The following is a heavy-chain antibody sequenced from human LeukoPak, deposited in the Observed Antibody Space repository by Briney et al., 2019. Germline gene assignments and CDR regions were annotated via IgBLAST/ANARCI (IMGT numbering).Heavy chain of an antibody. J-gene: IGHJ3*02. CDR3: ARHFTDDAFDI. D-gene: IGHD2-8*02. CDR1: GGSISSYY. V-gene: IGHV4-59*01. Sequence: PSETLSLTCTVSGGSISSYYWSWIQQPPGKGLEWIGYIYYSGSTNYNPSLKSRVTISVDTSKNQFSLKLSSVTAADTAVYYCARHFTDDAFDIWGQGTMVTVSS. CDR2: IYYSGST.